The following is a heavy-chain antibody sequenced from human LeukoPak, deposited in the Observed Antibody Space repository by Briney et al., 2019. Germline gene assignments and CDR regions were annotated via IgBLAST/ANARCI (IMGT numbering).Heavy chain of an antibody. CDR2: IYHNGGT. J-gene: IGHJ4*02. CDR3: ARAEYYYGSGSYDS. CDR1: GGSISSGGYS. Sequence: SETLSLTCAVSGGSISSGGYSWSWIRQPPGKGLEWIGYIYHNGGTYYNPSLKSRVTISEDTSKNQFSLQLSSVTAADTAVYYCARAEYYYGSGSYDSWGQGTLVTVSS. V-gene: IGHV4-30-4*07. D-gene: IGHD3-10*01.